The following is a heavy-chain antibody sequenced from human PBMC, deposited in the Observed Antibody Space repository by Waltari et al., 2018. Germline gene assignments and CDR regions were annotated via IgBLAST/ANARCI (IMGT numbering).Heavy chain of an antibody. J-gene: IGHJ5*02. CDR2: ISWDGETT. V-gene: IGHV3-43*01. Sequence: QLVESGGGVVRPGGSLRLTCAGSGFTFDDYAMHWVRQVPGKGLEWVSYISWDGETTYYADSVKGRFTLSRDNSKNSVFLQMNSLRKEDTALYYCAKDFAQYSGSHHWGQGTLVTVSS. CDR3: AKDFAQYSGSHH. CDR1: GFTFDDYA. D-gene: IGHD1-26*01.